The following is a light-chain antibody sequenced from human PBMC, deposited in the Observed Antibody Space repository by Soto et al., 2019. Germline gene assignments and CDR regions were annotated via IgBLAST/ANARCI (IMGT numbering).Light chain of an antibody. Sequence: QSVLTQPPSVSGAPGKRVPFSCTGGSSNIGAGYDVHWYQQLPGTAPKLLIYGNSNRPSGVPDRFSGSKSGTSASLAITGLQAEDEADYYCQSYDSSLRDVVFGGGTKLTVL. CDR1: SSNIGAGYD. CDR3: QSYDSSLRDVV. J-gene: IGLJ2*01. CDR2: GNS. V-gene: IGLV1-40*01.